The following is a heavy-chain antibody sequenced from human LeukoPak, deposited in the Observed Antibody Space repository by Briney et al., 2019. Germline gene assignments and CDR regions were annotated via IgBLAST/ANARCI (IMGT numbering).Heavy chain of an antibody. V-gene: IGHV1-2*02. D-gene: IGHD2-2*01. CDR3: ARGPRIVVVPAALYY. CDR2: INPNSGGT. J-gene: IGHJ4*02. Sequence: ASVKVSCKASGYTFTSYGIIWVRQAPGQGLEWMGWINPNSGGTNYAQKFQGRVTMTRDTSISTAYMELSRLRSDDTAVYYCARGPRIVVVPAALYYWGQGTLVTVSS. CDR1: GYTFTSYG.